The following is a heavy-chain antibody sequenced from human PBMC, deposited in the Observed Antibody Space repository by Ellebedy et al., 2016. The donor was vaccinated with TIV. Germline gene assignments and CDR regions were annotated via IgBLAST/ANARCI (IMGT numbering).Heavy chain of an antibody. CDR1: GYTFTTYG. D-gene: IGHD6-25*01. Sequence: ASVKVSXXASGYTFTTYGIRWVRQAPGQGLEWMGWISSYNVDTKFAQSLQGRVTMTTDTSTNTVYMELRTLTSDDTATYYCARSASNSTQRLYDYWGQGTLVTVSS. V-gene: IGHV1-18*01. CDR2: ISSYNVDT. CDR3: ARSASNSTQRLYDY. J-gene: IGHJ4*02.